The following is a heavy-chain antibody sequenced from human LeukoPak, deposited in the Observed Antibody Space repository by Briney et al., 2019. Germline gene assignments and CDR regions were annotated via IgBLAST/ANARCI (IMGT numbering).Heavy chain of an antibody. CDR3: ARALGDYYCYYMDV. CDR2: IKQDGSEK. CDR1: GFTFSSYW. J-gene: IGHJ6*03. V-gene: IGHV3-7*01. Sequence: GGSLRLSCAASGFTFSSYWMSWVRQAPGKGLEWVANIKQDGSEKYYVDSVKGRFTISRDNAKNSLYLQMNSLRAEDTAVYYCARALGDYYCYYMDVWGKGTTVTVSS. D-gene: IGHD7-27*01.